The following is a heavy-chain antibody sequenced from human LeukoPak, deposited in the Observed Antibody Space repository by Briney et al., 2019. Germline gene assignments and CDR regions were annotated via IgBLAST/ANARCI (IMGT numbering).Heavy chain of an antibody. CDR1: GGSISSNSYY. Sequence: PSETLSLTCTVSGGSISSNSYYWGWIRQPPGKGLEWIGEIYYSGSTYYNSSLKSRVTISLDTSKNQFSLKLSSVAAADTAVYYCARHTTIFGHFGYWGQGTLVTVSS. V-gene: IGHV4-39*01. J-gene: IGHJ4*02. D-gene: IGHD3-3*01. CDR2: IYYSGST. CDR3: ARHTTIFGHFGY.